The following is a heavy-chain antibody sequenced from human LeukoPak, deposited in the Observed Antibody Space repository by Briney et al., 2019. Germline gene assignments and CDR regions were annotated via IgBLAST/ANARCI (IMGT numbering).Heavy chain of an antibody. CDR3: ARHCSGGSCYDY. V-gene: IGHV3-23*01. J-gene: IGHJ4*02. CDR2: ISGTGDSP. D-gene: IGHD2-15*01. Sequence: PGGSLRLSCAASGFTFRSYAMNWVRQAPGKGLEWVSAISGTGDSPHYADSLKGRFTISRGNAKNSLYLQMNSLRAEDTAVYYCARHCSGGSCYDYWGQGTLVTVSS. CDR1: GFTFRSYA.